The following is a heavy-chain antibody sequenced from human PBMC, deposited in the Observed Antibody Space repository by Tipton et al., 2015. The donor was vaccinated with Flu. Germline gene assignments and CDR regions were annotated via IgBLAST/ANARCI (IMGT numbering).Heavy chain of an antibody. CDR3: VQLKFL. CDR2: IKEDGRET. D-gene: IGHD1-1*01. Sequence: SLRLSCVASGFDFSGYWMTWVRQAPGKGLEWVANIKEDGRETYYADSVKGRFTISRDNAKRSLFLQMNSLRAEDTAVYYCVQLKFLWGQGTLVSVSS. V-gene: IGHV3-7*01. J-gene: IGHJ4*02. CDR1: GFDFSGYW.